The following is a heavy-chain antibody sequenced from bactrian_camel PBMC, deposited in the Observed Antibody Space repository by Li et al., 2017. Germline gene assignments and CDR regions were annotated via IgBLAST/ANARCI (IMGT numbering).Heavy chain of an antibody. CDR2: IDVGGDGAT. J-gene: IGHJ4*01. D-gene: IGHD5*01. CDR1: ERTDGYNGYC. Sequence: VQLVESGGGSVQAGGSLRLSCLASERTDGYNGYCMGWFRQSPGKEREGVAGIDVGGDGATRYADSVKGRFTISLDNAKNTLYLQMNSLKPEDTAMYYCRAGVTPFTGQCSFAFSGQGTQVTVS. V-gene: IGHV3S66*01.